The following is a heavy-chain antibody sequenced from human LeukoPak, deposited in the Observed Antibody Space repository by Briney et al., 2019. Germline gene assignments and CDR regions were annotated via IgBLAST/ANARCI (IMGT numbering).Heavy chain of an antibody. D-gene: IGHD6-19*01. CDR1: SGSINSYY. CDR3: AGPSYSSGWPNWFDP. J-gene: IGHJ5*02. V-gene: IGHV4-59*08. CDR2: ISYTGST. Sequence: PSETLSLTRTVSSGSINSYYWNWIRQSPGKGLEWIGHISYTGSTNYNPSLKSRVTISLDTSKNRFSLKLSSVTTADTAVYYCAGPSYSSGWPNWFDPWGQGTLVTVSS.